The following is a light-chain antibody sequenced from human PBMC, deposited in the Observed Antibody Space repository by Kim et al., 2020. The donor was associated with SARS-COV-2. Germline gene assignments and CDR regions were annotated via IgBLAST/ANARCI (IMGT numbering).Light chain of an antibody. V-gene: IGLV3-21*04. CDR1: KIGSKS. Sequence: VAPGKTARITCGGNKIGSKSVHWYQQKPGQAPVLVIYYDSDRPSGIPERFSGSNSGNTATLTISRVEAGDEADYYCQVWDSSSDVVFGGGTQLTVL. J-gene: IGLJ2*01. CDR2: YDS. CDR3: QVWDSSSDVV.